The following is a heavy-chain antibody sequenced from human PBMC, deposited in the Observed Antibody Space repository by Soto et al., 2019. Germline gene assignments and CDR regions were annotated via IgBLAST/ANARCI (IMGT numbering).Heavy chain of an antibody. Sequence: PSETLSLTCAVSGDSITSDKWWSWIRQPPGKGLQWIGEIYHSGSSKYNPSLKSRVIISVDKSKNQFSLKVSSVTAADTAVYYCARGETQQRGDHWGKGTLVTFS. CDR3: ARGETQQRGDH. D-gene: IGHD3-16*01. CDR1: GDSITSDKW. V-gene: IGHV4-4*02. CDR2: IYHSGSS. J-gene: IGHJ4*02.